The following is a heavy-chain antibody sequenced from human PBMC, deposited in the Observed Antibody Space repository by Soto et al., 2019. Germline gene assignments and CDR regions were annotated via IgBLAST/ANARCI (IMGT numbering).Heavy chain of an antibody. J-gene: IGHJ4*02. Sequence: EVQLLESGGGLVQPGGSLRLSCAASGFTFSSYAMSWVRQAPGKGLEWVSGISGTGDSRKYADSVKGRFTISRDNSKNALYLQMIILRAEDAAVYYCAKESGPYVDWLFVYWGQGTLVTVST. CDR1: GFTFSSYA. CDR2: ISGTGDSR. D-gene: IGHD3-9*01. V-gene: IGHV3-23*01. CDR3: AKESGPYVDWLFVY.